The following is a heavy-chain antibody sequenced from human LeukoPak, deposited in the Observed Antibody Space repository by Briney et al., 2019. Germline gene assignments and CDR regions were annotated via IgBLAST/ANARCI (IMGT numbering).Heavy chain of an antibody. D-gene: IGHD6-19*01. CDR2: INTSGGST. V-gene: IGHV1-46*01. CDR1: GYTFTSYG. CDR3: ARDTVAGKKTEYMDV. J-gene: IGHJ6*03. Sequence: ASVKVSCKASGYTFTSYGISWVRQAPGQGLEWMGIINTSGGSTFYAQKFQGRGTMTRDMSTSTVYMELSSLRSEDTAVYYCARDTVAGKKTEYMDVWGKGTTVTVSS.